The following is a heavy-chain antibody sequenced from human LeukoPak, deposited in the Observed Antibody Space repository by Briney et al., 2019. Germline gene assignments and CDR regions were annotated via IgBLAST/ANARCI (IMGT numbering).Heavy chain of an antibody. D-gene: IGHD6-19*01. CDR3: ARDSSGWSHTDAFDI. J-gene: IGHJ3*02. CDR1: GGSISSRSYY. Sequence: SETLSLTCTLSGGSISSRSYYWTWIRQPAGKGLEWIGRIYTSGSTNYNPSLKSRVTMSVDTSKKQFSLKLNSVTAADTAFYYCARDSSGWSHTDAFDIWGPGTMVTVSS. CDR2: IYTSGST. V-gene: IGHV4-61*02.